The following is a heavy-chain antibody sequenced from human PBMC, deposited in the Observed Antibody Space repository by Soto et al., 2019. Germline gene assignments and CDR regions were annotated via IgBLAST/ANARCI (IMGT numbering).Heavy chain of an antibody. CDR1: GFTFTNHG. D-gene: IGHD3-10*01. Sequence: EVQLVESGGGLVQPGGSLRLFWAASGFTFTNHGMSWVRLAPGRGLEWVANIKEDGSETYFVDSVKGRCTISRDNPKNSLYLQMNTLRVEDTAVYYCARESRGAFDPCGQGTLVTVSS. CDR3: ARESRGAFDP. V-gene: IGHV3-7*01. CDR2: IKEDGSET. J-gene: IGHJ5*02.